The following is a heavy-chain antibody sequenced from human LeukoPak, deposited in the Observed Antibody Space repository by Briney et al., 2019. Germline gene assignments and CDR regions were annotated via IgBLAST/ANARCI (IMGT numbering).Heavy chain of an antibody. J-gene: IGHJ3*02. CDR1: GGSISSYY. Sequence: PSETLSLTCTVSGGSISSYYWSWVRQPPRKGLEWIGYINYSGSANYNPSLKSRVTISVDTSKNQFSLKLSSVTAADTAVYFCARGPYSYDSSGAFDIWGQGTMVTVSS. CDR3: ARGPYSYDSSGAFDI. CDR2: INYSGSA. V-gene: IGHV4-59*08. D-gene: IGHD3-22*01.